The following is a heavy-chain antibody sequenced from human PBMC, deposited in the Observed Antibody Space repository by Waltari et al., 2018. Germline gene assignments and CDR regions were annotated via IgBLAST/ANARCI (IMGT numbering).Heavy chain of an antibody. Sequence: QVQLQESGPGLVKPSETVSLTCTVSGGSISSYYWNWIRQPPGRGLEWIGYIFYSGNTNYNPSLKSRVTISVDTSKNQFSLKLSFVTAADTAVYYCARDRGAYGDPNIFDYWGQGTLVTVSS. CDR3: ARDRGAYGDPNIFDY. V-gene: IGHV4-59*01. J-gene: IGHJ4*02. CDR2: IFYSGNT. D-gene: IGHD4-17*01. CDR1: GGSISSYY.